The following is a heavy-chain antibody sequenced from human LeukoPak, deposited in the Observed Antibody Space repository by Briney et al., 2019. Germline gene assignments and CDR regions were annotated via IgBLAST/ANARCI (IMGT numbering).Heavy chain of an antibody. D-gene: IGHD1-26*01. V-gene: IGHV4-39*07. J-gene: IGHJ4*02. CDR3: ARGNRGSSQGFDY. Sequence: SETLSLTCTVSGGSTSSSSYYWGWIRQPPGKGLEWIGSMYYGGSTYYNPSLKSRVTISVDTSKNQFSLKLSSVTAADTAVYYCARGNRGSSQGFDYWGQGTLVTVSS. CDR2: MYYGGST. CDR1: GGSTSSSSYY.